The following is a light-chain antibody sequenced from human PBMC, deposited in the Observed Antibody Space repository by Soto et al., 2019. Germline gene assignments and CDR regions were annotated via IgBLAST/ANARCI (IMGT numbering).Light chain of an antibody. CDR1: QGISSY. Sequence: DIQLTQSPSFLSVSVGDRVTITCRASQGISSYLAWYQQKPGKAPELLIYAASTLQSGVPSRFSGSGSGTDFTLTISSLQPEDSATYYCQQLNTYPPWTFGQGTKVEIK. V-gene: IGKV1-9*01. J-gene: IGKJ1*01. CDR2: AAS. CDR3: QQLNTYPPWT.